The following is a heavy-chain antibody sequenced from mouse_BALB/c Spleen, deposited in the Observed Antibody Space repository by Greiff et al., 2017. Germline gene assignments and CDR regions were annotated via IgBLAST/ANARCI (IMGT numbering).Heavy chain of an antibody. D-gene: IGHD2-4*01. CDR1: GYTFTDYN. Sequence: VQLQQSGPELVKPGASVKISCKASGYTFTDYNMHWVKQSHGKSLEWIGYIYPYNGGTGYNQKFKSKATLTVDNSSSTAYMELRSLTSEDSAVYYCARSIYYDYDVAYWGQGTLVTVSA. CDR3: ARSIYYDYDVAY. V-gene: IGHV1S29*02. J-gene: IGHJ3*01. CDR2: IYPYNGGT.